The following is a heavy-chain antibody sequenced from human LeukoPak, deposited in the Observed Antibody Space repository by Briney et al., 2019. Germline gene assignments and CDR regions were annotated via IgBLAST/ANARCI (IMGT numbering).Heavy chain of an antibody. V-gene: IGHV1-24*01. CDR3: ASVGATDDAFDI. D-gene: IGHD1-26*01. Sequence: ASVKVSCKVSGYTLTELSMHWVRQAPGKGLEWMGGFDPEDGETIYAQKFQGRVTITADKSTSTAYMELSSLRSEDTAVYYCASVGATDDAFDIWGQGTMVTVSS. CDR1: GYTLTELS. J-gene: IGHJ3*02. CDR2: FDPEDGET.